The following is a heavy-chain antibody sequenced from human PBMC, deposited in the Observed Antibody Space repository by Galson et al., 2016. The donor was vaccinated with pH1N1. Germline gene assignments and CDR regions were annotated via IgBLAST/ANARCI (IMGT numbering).Heavy chain of an antibody. CDR1: GYDFSNYW. Sequence: QSGAEVKKPGESLKISCTGSGYDFSNYWIGWVRQMPGKGLEWMGIIYPGDSDTRYSPSFQGQVTISADKSIDTAFLQWNSLKASDTAMYYCAMHRGGGGGDSYYFDYWGQGALVTVSS. CDR3: AMHRGGGGGDSYYFDY. J-gene: IGHJ4*02. V-gene: IGHV5-51*03. CDR2: IYPGDSDT. D-gene: IGHD2-21*02.